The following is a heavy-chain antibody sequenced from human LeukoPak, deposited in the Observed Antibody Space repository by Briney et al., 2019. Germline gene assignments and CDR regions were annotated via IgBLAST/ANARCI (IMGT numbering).Heavy chain of an antibody. CDR3: ARGYGSGSYYVY. CDR2: INHGRST. V-gene: IGHV4-34*01. CDR1: GGSFSDYY. J-gene: IGHJ4*02. Sequence: SETLSLTCTVFGGSFSDYYWSWIRQPPGKGLEWIGEINHGRSTNYNPSLKSRVTISLDTSKNQFSLRLSSVTAADTAVYFCARGYGSGSYYVYWGQGTLVPVSS. D-gene: IGHD3-10*01.